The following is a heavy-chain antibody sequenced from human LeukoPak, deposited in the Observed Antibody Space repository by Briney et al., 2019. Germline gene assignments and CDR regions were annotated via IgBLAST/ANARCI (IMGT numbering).Heavy chain of an antibody. J-gene: IGHJ4*02. CDR3: ARDCSGGTCYLGVLDY. D-gene: IGHD2-15*01. V-gene: IGHV4-4*07. CDR2: VYTSGST. Sequence: SETLSLTCTVSGNSFGDYYWSWIRQPAGKGLEWIGRVYTSGSTNYNPSLKSRVAMSVDTSKNQFSLDLTSVTAADAAVYYCARDCSGGTCYLGVLDYWGQGIRVTVSS. CDR1: GNSFGDYY.